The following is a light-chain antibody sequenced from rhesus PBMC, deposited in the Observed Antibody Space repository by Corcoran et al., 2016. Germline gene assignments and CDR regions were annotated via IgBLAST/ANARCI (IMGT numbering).Light chain of an antibody. J-gene: IGKJ4*01. CDR2: KAS. V-gene: IGKV1-22*01. CDR1: QGISSW. CDR3: QQYSSRPLT. Sequence: DIQMTQSPSSLSASVGDTVTITCQACQGISSWLAWYQQKPGKALKRLIYKASSLQSGVPSRFSGSGSGTDFTLTISSLQSEDFATYYCQQYSSRPLTFGGGTKVEIK.